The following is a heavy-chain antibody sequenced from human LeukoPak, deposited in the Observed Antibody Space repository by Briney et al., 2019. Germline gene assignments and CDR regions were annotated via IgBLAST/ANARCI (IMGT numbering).Heavy chain of an antibody. J-gene: IGHJ6*03. CDR2: INHSGST. CDR3: AREARYCSGGSCYRRYYYYMDV. Sequence: PSETLSLTCAVYGGSFSGYYWSWIRQPPGKGLEWIGEINHSGSTNYNPSLKSRVTISVDTSKNQFSLKLRSVTAADTAVYYCAREARYCSGGSCYRRYYYYMDVWGKGTTVTVSS. V-gene: IGHV4-34*01. CDR1: GGSFSGYY. D-gene: IGHD2-15*01.